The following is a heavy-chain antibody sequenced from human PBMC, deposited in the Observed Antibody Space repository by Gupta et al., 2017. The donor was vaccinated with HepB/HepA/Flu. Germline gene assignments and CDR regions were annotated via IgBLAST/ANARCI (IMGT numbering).Heavy chain of an antibody. CDR1: GFTFSSYA. CDR3: AKDQGIVVVPAAMGGFDY. D-gene: IGHD2-2*01. V-gene: IGHV3-23*01. Sequence: EVQLLESGGGLVQPGGSLRLSCAASGFTFSSYAMSWFRQAPGKGLEWVSAISGSGGSTYYADSVKGRFTISRDNSKNTLYLQMNSLRAEDTAVYYCAKDQGIVVVPAAMGGFDYWGQGTLVTVSS. J-gene: IGHJ4*02. CDR2: ISGSGGST.